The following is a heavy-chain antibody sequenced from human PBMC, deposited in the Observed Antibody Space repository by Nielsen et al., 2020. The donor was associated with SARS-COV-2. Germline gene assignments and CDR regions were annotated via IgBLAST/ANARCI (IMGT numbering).Heavy chain of an antibody. CDR3: ASSAPPSGFNWFGP. V-gene: IGHV1-18*04. D-gene: IGHD3-22*01. CDR2: ISGNSDSA. CDR1: GYTFTKYG. Sequence: ASVKVSCKASGYTFTKYGISWVRQAPGQGLEWMGWISGNSDSAKYVKKFLGRVIMTTDTTTSTAYLEVRSLRSDDTAVYYCASSAPPSGFNWFGPWGQGTLVTVSS. J-gene: IGHJ5*02.